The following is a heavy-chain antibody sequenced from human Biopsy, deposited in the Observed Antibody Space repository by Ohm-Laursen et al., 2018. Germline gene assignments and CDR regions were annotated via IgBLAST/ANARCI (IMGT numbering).Heavy chain of an antibody. D-gene: IGHD2-8*01. CDR2: ISASGNHI. V-gene: IGHV3-21*01. CDR3: ARDGEAKYCKHGVCPSDF. J-gene: IGHJ4*02. Sequence: SLRLSCAASGFTFSGFSMNWVRQAPGKGLEWVSSISASGNHIYYTDSVKGRFTVSRDNGKNSVYLQMNSLRVEDRAVYYCARDGEAKYCKHGVCPSDFWGQGTLVIVSS. CDR1: GFTFSGFS.